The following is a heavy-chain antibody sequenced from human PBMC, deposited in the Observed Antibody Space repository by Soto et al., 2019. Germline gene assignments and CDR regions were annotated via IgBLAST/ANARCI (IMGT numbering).Heavy chain of an antibody. CDR1: GFTFSSYA. D-gene: IGHD3-22*01. CDR2: ISYDGSNK. Sequence: PGGSLRLSCAASGFTFSSYAMHCVRQAPGKGLEWVAVISYDGSNKYYADSVNGRFTISRDNSKNTLYLQMNSLRAEDTAVYYCARVTYYYGSSGYYTPFEYWGQGTLVTVSS. CDR3: ARVTYYYGSSGYYTPFEY. J-gene: IGHJ4*02. V-gene: IGHV3-30-3*01.